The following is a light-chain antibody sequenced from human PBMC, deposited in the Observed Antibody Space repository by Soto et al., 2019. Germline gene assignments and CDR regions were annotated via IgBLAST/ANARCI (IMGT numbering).Light chain of an antibody. CDR1: QTISSY. CDR3: QQSYITPHT. CDR2: AAS. J-gene: IGKJ5*01. Sequence: DIQMTQSPSSLSAYVGYRVTITCRASQTISSYLNWYQHKPGKAPNLLIYAASSLQSGVPSRFSGSGSGTDFTLTINSLQPEDFATYYCQQSYITPHTFGQGTRLEIK. V-gene: IGKV1-39*01.